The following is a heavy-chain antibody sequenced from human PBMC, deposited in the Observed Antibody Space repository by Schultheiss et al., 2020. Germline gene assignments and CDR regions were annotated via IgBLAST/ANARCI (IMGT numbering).Heavy chain of an antibody. CDR3: VGGGGFYASEFDY. Sequence: SETLSLTCTVSGGSISSYYWSWIRQPPGKGLEWIGYIYYSGSTYYNPSLKSRVTISVDTSQNQFSLKLRSVIPADTAVYYCVGGGGFYASEFDYWGQGSLVTVSS. J-gene: IGHJ4*02. D-gene: IGHD3-16*01. CDR2: IYYSGST. CDR1: GGSISSYY. V-gene: IGHV4-59*01.